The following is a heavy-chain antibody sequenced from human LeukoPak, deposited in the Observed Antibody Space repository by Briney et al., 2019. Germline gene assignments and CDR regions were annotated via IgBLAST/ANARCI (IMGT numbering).Heavy chain of an antibody. CDR2: IIPIFGTA. Sequence: SVKVSCKASVGTFSSYAISWVRHAPGQGLEWMGGIIPIFGTANYAQKFQGRVTITADTSTRTAYMELRSLRSEDTPVYYCARDFTKRYCSSTSCSSYSWFDPWGQGTMVTVSS. J-gene: IGHJ5*02. CDR3: ARDFTKRYCSSTSCSSYSWFDP. CDR1: VGTFSSYA. V-gene: IGHV1-69*06. D-gene: IGHD2-2*01.